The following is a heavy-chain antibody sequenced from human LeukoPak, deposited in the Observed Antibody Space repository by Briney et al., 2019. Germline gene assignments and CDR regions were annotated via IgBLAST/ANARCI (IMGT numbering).Heavy chain of an antibody. CDR2: ISGSGGTT. CDR3: AKGYCSSTTCYSRFDY. J-gene: IGHJ4*02. Sequence: GGSLRLSCAASRVTFSTYAMRWVRQAPGKGLEWVSAISGSGGTTYYADSVKGRFTISRDNSKDTLYLQMNSLRAEDTAVYYCAKGYCSSTTCYSRFDYWGQGTLVTVSS. D-gene: IGHD2-2*01. CDR1: RVTFSTYA. V-gene: IGHV3-23*01.